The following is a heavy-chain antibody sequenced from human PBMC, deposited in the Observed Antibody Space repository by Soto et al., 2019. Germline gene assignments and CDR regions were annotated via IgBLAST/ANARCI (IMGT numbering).Heavy chain of an antibody. Sequence: EVQLLESGGGLVQPGGSLRLSCAASGFTFHTNSMAWVRQAPGKGLEWVSAISDRSERIFYDDSVRGRFTISRDDSEDKFFLRMIWVRVEDTVVYYCVILALGNFDYWGQGALVTVSS. V-gene: IGHV3-23*01. CDR3: VILALGNFDY. J-gene: IGHJ4*02. CDR1: GFTFHTNS. D-gene: IGHD1-26*01. CDR2: ISDRSERI.